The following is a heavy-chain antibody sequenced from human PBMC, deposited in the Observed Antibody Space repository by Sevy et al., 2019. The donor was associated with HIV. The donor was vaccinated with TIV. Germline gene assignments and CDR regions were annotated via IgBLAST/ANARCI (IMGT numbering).Heavy chain of an antibody. CDR1: GFTFSSYW. CDR3: SRANGCSGGSCYLQYYFDY. V-gene: IGHV3-7*01. CDR2: IKQDGSEK. J-gene: IGHJ4*02. Sequence: GGSLRLSCAASGFTFSSYWMSWVRQAQGKGLEWVANIKQDGSEKYYVDSVKGRFTISRDNAKNSLYLQMNSLRAEDTAVYYCSRANGCSGGSCYLQYYFDYWGQGTLVTVSS. D-gene: IGHD2-15*01.